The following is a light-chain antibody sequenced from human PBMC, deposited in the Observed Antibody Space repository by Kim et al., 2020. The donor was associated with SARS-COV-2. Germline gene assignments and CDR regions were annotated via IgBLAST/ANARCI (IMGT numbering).Light chain of an antibody. Sequence: DIVMTQSPDSLAVSLGERATINCKSSQSVLYSSNNKNYLAWYQQKPGQPPKLLIYWASTRESGVPDRFSGSGPGTDFTLTISSLQAEDVAVYYCQQYYSTPLTFGGGTKLEI. CDR2: WAS. V-gene: IGKV4-1*01. J-gene: IGKJ4*01. CDR3: QQYYSTPLT. CDR1: QSVLYSSNNKNY.